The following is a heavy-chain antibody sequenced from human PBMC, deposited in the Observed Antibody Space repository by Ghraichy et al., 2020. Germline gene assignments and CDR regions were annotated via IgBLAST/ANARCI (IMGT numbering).Heavy chain of an antibody. D-gene: IGHD1-26*01. J-gene: IGHJ4*02. V-gene: IGHV3-11*06. Sequence: GGSLRLSCAASGFTFSDYYMAWIRQTPGKGLEWFAYISTTSAYTNYADSVKGRFTISRDNANNSLYLQMTSLRVDDTAIYYCARVIYSGIYQFDYWGQGTLVTVSS. CDR2: ISTTSAYT. CDR3: ARVIYSGIYQFDY. CDR1: GFTFSDYY.